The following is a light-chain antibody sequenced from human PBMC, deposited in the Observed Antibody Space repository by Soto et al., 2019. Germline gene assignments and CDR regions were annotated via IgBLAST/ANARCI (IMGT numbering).Light chain of an antibody. CDR1: ENIYTN. J-gene: IGKJ1*01. CDR2: GAS. Sequence: EIVMTQSPATLSVSPGERATLSFRASENIYTNLAWYQQKPGQAPRLLFYGASTRATGLPARFSGSASGTEFTLTISSLQSEDFTVYYCQQYNKWPLTFGQGTKVDI. V-gene: IGKV3-15*01. CDR3: QQYNKWPLT.